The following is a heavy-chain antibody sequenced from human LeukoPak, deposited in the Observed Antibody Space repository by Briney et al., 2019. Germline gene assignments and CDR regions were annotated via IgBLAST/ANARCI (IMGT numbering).Heavy chain of an antibody. D-gene: IGHD2-15*01. J-gene: IGHJ5*02. Sequence: SETLSLTYAVYGGSFSGYYWSWIRQPPGKGLEWIGEINHSGSTNYNPSLKSRVTISVDTSKNQFSLKLSSVTAADTAVYYCARGVVWLKNWFDPWGQGTLVTVSP. CDR3: ARGVVWLKNWFDP. V-gene: IGHV4-34*01. CDR2: INHSGST. CDR1: GGSFSGYY.